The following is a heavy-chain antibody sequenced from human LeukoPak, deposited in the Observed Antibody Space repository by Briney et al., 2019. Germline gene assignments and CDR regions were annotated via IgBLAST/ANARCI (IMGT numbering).Heavy chain of an antibody. Sequence: PSETLSLTCTVSGGSINSGYYYWSWIRQPAGKGLEWIGRVYTSGSTNYNPSLKSRVTMSLDTSKNQFSLNLSSVTAADTAVYYCARIVTLGYTYGPRRHMDVWGKGTTVTVSS. D-gene: IGHD5-18*01. J-gene: IGHJ6*03. CDR1: GGSINSGYYY. CDR3: ARIVTLGYTYGPRRHMDV. V-gene: IGHV4-61*02. CDR2: VYTSGST.